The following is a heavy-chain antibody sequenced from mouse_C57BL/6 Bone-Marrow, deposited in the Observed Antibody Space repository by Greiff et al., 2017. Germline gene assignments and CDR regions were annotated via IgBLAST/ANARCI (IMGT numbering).Heavy chain of an antibody. V-gene: IGHV2-4*01. CDR2: IWSGGST. D-gene: IGHD1-1*01. Sequence: VQLQQSGPGLVQPSQSLSITCTVSGFSLTSYGVHWVRQPPGKGLEWLGVIWSGGSTDYNAAFISRLCISKDNSKSQVFFKMNSRQADDTAIYYCASTVVATDWYFDVWGTGTTVTVSS. CDR3: ASTVVATDWYFDV. CDR1: GFSLTSYG. J-gene: IGHJ1*03.